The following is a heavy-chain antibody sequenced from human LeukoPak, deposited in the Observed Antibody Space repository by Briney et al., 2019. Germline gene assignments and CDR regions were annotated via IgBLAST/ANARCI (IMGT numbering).Heavy chain of an antibody. Sequence: GGSLRLSCAASGFTFTDAWMAWVRQAPGKGLEYVGRIKSKTHGGTADYAAPVKGRITISRDDSKNTLYLQMNSLKTEDTAIYYCSRDCASWGQGTLVTVSS. CDR3: SRDCAS. CDR1: GFTFTDAW. J-gene: IGHJ5*02. CDR2: IKSKTHGGTA. V-gene: IGHV3-15*01. D-gene: IGHD2-21*01.